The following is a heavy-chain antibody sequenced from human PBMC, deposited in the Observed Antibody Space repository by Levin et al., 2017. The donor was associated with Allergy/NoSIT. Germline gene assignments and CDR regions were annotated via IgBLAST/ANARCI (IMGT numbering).Heavy chain of an antibody. J-gene: IGHJ4*02. Sequence: GGSLRLSCAASGFTFSDFAMHWVCQAPGKGPEWVARISSDGGTELYADSVKGRYTISRDNSKSTVYLQMNSLRDEDTAVYYCAKRTDYGSNYYFDYWGQGTLVTVSS. V-gene: IGHV3-30*18. D-gene: IGHD4-23*01. CDR1: GFTFSDFA. CDR2: ISSDGGTE. CDR3: AKRTDYGSNYYFDY.